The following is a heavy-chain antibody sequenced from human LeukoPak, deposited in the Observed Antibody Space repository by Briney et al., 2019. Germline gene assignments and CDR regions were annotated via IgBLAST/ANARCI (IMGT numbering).Heavy chain of an antibody. CDR1: GFTFSTYE. Sequence: GGSLRLSCVASGFTFSTYEMSWVRQAPGKGLEWVAYITSIARTTYYADSVKGRFTISRDNSKNTLYLRMNSLRAEDTAVYCCGRVRSPILYRFDPWRRGTLVGVSS. J-gene: IGHJ5*02. D-gene: IGHD2-2*01. V-gene: IGHV3-48*03. CDR3: GRVRSPILYRFDP. CDR2: ITSIARTT.